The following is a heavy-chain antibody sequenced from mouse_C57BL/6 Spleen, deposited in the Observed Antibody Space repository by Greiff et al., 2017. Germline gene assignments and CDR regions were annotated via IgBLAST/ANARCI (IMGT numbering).Heavy chain of an antibody. D-gene: IGHD2-1*01. J-gene: IGHJ3*01. CDR2: IYPSDSET. CDR3: ARAYGNYD. CDR1: GYTFTSYW. Sequence: VQLQQPGAELVRPGSSVKLSCKASGYTFTSYWMDWVKQRPGRGLEWIGNIYPSDSETHYNQKFKDKATLTVDKSSSTAYMQLSSLTSEDSAVYYCARAYGNYDWGQGTLVTVSA. V-gene: IGHV1-61*01.